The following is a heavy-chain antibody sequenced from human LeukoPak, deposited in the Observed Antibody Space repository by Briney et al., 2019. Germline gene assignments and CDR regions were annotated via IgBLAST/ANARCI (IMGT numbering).Heavy chain of an antibody. J-gene: IGHJ3*02. V-gene: IGHV3-21*04. D-gene: IGHD1-26*01. CDR3: AKAGWYSAKTYATYDDAYDI. CDR1: GFTFSSYS. CDR2: ISSSSSYI. Sequence: GGSLRLSCATSGFTFSSYSMNWVRQAPGKGLEWVSSISSSSSYIYYADSVKGRFTISRDNSKRTVFLQMNSLRADDTAVYYCAKAGWYSAKTYATYDDAYDIWGQGTMVTVSS.